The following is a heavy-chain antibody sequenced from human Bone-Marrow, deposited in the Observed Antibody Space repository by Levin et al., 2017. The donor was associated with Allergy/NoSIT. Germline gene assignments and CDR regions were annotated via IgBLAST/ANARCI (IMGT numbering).Heavy chain of an antibody. CDR3: AKSSNYDYVWGSYRSYPFDY. V-gene: IGHV3-30*18. D-gene: IGHD3-16*02. J-gene: IGHJ4*02. CDR1: GFTFSSYG. CDR2: ISYDGSNK. Sequence: LSLTCAASGFTFSSYGMHWVRQAPGKGLEWVAVISYDGSNKYYADSVKGRFTISRDNSKNTLYLQMNSLRAEDTAVYYCAKSSNYDYVWGSYRSYPFDYWGQGTLVTVSS.